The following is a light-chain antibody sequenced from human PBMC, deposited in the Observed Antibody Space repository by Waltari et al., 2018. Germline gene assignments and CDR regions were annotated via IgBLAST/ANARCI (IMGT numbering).Light chain of an antibody. CDR1: SGHSSNI. CDR2: VNSDGSH. Sequence: QLVLTQSPSASAPLGASVKPTCTLSSGHSSNIIAWLQQQPEKGPRYLMKVNSDGSHSKGDDIPDRFSGSSSGAERYLTISSVQSEDEADYYCQTGGHGTWVFGGGTTLTVL. V-gene: IGLV4-69*01. J-gene: IGLJ3*02. CDR3: QTGGHGTWV.